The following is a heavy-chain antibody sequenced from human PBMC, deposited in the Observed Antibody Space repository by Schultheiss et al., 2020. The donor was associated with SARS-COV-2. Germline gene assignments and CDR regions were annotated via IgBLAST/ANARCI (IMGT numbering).Heavy chain of an antibody. CDR1: GGSFSGYY. CDR2: IYTSGST. Sequence: SETLSLTCAVYGGSFSGYYWSWIRQPAGKGLEWIGRIYTSGSTNYNPSLKSRVTMSVDTSKNQFSLKLSSVTAADTAVYYCAGSSSWYRNWFDPWGQGTLVTVSS. D-gene: IGHD6-13*01. CDR3: AGSSSWYRNWFDP. V-gene: IGHV4-59*10. J-gene: IGHJ5*02.